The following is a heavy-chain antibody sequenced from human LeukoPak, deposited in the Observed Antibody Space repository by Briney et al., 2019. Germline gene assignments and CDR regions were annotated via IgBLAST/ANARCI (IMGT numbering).Heavy chain of an antibody. D-gene: IGHD3-22*01. CDR2: ISSSSNTI. J-gene: IGHJ4*02. Sequence: PGGSLRLSCAASGFTFSNYSMNWVRQAPGKGLEWVSCISSSSNTIHYADSVKGRFTISRDNAKNSLYLQMNSLRVEDTAVYYCARGGSSGSMIYWGQGTLVTVSS. V-gene: IGHV3-48*01. CDR1: GFTFSNYS. CDR3: ARGGSSGSMIY.